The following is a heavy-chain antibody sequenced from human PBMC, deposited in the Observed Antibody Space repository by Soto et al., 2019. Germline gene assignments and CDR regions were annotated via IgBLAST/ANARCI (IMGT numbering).Heavy chain of an antibody. D-gene: IGHD6-19*01. J-gene: IGHJ5*02. Sequence: GESLNSSCKGSGYHFNTNCIGWVRQMPGKGLEWMGVIFPSDSDIRYSPSLQGQVTISADKSISTTYLQWRSLTASDTAMYYCARVFGSGWSGFDPWGQGTLVTVSS. CDR3: ARVFGSGWSGFDP. V-gene: IGHV5-51*01. CDR2: IFPSDSDI. CDR1: GYHFNTNC.